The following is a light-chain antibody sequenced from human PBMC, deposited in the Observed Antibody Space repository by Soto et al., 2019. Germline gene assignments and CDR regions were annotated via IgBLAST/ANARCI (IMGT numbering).Light chain of an antibody. CDR2: DVN. CDR3: SAYSSGATHVV. CDR1: SSDIGGLYNY. V-gene: IGLV2-14*03. J-gene: IGLJ2*01. Sequence: QAVVTQPASVSGSPGQSITISCTGTSSDIGGLYNYVSWYQQHPGKAPKLLIYDVNDRPSGVSDRFSGSKSGNTASLTISGLQAEDEADYFCSAYSSGATHVVFGGGTKVTVL.